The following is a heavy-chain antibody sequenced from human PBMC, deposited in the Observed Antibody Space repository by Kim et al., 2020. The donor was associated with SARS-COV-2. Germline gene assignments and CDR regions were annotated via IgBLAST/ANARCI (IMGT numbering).Heavy chain of an antibody. CDR2: ISAYNGNT. CDR1: GYTFTSYG. Sequence: ASVKVSCKASGYTFTSYGISWVRQAPGQGLEWMGWISAYNGNTNYAQKLQGRVTMTTDTSTSTAYMELRSLRSDDTAVYYCARELERPLVYYGMDVWGQGTTVTVSS. J-gene: IGHJ6*02. D-gene: IGHD1-1*01. CDR3: ARELERPLVYYGMDV. V-gene: IGHV1-18*01.